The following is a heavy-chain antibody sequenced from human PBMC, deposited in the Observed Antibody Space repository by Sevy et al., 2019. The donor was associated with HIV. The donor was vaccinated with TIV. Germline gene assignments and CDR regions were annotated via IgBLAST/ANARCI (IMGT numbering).Heavy chain of an antibody. J-gene: IGHJ4*02. D-gene: IGHD3-22*01. Sequence: ASVKVSCKASGYTFTSYDINWVRQATGQGLEWMGWMNPNSGNTGYAQKFQGRVTMTRNTSISTAYMELSSLRSEDTAVYYCARGYSGDNSGYYYDFDYWGQRTLVTVSS. CDR3: ARGYSGDNSGYYYDFDY. CDR1: GYTFTSYD. V-gene: IGHV1-8*01. CDR2: MNPNSGNT.